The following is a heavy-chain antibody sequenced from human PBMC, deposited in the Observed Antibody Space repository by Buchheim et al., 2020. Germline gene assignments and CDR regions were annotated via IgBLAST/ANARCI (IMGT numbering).Heavy chain of an antibody. J-gene: IGHJ4*02. CDR1: GFTFSDYY. CDR3: ARVGSGWSLDY. CDR2: ISSSSSYQ. V-gene: IGHV3-11*05. Sequence: QVQLVESGGGLVKPGGSLRLSSAASGFTFSDYYMSWIRQAPGKGLEWVSYISSSSSYQNYADSVKGRFPISRDNAQNYLLPQMNSLGAEDTAVYYCARVGSGWSLDYWGQGTL. D-gene: IGHD6-19*01.